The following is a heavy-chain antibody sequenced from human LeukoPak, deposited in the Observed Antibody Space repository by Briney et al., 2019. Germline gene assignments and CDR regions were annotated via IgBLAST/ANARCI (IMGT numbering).Heavy chain of an antibody. CDR3: ARAHTDCSGGTCFSSYYFDY. V-gene: IGHV3-66*01. CDR2: IYSAGYT. J-gene: IGHJ4*02. D-gene: IGHD2-15*01. Sequence: GGSLRLSCAASGFTFSSYAMSWVRQAPGKGLEWVSVIYSAGYTYYADSVKGRFTISRDNSKNTLYLQMNSLRAEDTAVYYCARAHTDCSGGTCFSSYYFDYWGQGTLVTVSS. CDR1: GFTFSSYA.